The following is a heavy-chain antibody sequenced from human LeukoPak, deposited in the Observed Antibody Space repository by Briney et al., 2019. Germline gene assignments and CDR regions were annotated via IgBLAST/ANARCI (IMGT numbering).Heavy chain of an antibody. Sequence: GGSLRLSCAGSGFTFSSYAMSWVRQAPGKGLEWVSAISGSGSRTYYADSVKGRFTISRDNSKNTPYVQMNSLRAEDTAVYYCAKSAGYNSKWYSVEYFQDWGQGTLVTVSS. CDR1: GFTFSSYA. CDR3: AKSAGYNSKWYSVEYFQD. V-gene: IGHV3-23*01. D-gene: IGHD6-13*01. CDR2: ISGSGSRT. J-gene: IGHJ1*01.